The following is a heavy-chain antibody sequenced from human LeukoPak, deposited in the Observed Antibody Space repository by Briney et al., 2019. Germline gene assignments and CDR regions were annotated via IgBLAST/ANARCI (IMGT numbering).Heavy chain of an antibody. CDR2: IYPGDSDT. Sequence: GESLKISCKVSGYIFTSYWIGWVRQMPGKGLEWMGIIYPGDSDTRYSPSFQGQVTISTDKSISTAYLQWSSLKASDTAMYYCARRTDGSTNNLDYWGQGTLVTVSS. J-gene: IGHJ4*02. CDR3: ARRTDGSTNNLDY. V-gene: IGHV5-51*01. D-gene: IGHD1/OR15-1a*01. CDR1: GYIFTSYW.